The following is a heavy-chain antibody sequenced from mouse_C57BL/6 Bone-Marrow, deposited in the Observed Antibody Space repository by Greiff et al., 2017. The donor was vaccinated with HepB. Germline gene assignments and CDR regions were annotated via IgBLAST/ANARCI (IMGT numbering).Heavy chain of an antibody. CDR1: GYTFTSYD. D-gene: IGHD2-3*01. J-gene: IGHJ4*01. CDR3: ARDDGYYPYYAMDY. Sequence: VQLKESGPELVKPGASVKLSCKASGYTFTSYDINWVKQRPGQGLEWIGWIYPRDGSTKYNEKFKGKATLTVDTSSSTAYMELHSLTSEDSAVYFCARDDGYYPYYAMDYWGQGTSVTVSS. V-gene: IGHV1-85*01. CDR2: IYPRDGST.